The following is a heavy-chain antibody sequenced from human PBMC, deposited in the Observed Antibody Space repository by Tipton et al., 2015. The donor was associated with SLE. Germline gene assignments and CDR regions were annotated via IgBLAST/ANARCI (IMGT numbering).Heavy chain of an antibody. CDR3: ARHDALFDC. CDR2: INHSGST. D-gene: IGHD2-2*01. Sequence: SLTCAVYGGSFSGYYWSWIRQPPGKGLEWIGEINHSGSTNYNPSLKSRVTISVDTSKNQFSLKLSSVTAADTAVYYCARHDALFDCWGQGTLVTVSS. CDR1: GGSFSGYY. V-gene: IGHV4-34*01. J-gene: IGHJ4*02.